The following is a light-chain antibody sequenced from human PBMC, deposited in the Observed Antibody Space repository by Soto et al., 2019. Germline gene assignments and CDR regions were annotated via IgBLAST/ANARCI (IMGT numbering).Light chain of an antibody. V-gene: IGLV2-14*01. J-gene: IGLJ2*01. CDR3: SSYTSSNTVI. CDR2: EVS. Sequence: QSALTQPASVSGSPGQSITISCTGTSSDVGDYNYVSWYQQHPGKGPKLMIYEVSNRPSGVSFRFSGSKSGNTASLTISGLQAEDEAHYYCSSYTSSNTVIFGGGTQLTVL. CDR1: SSDVGDYNY.